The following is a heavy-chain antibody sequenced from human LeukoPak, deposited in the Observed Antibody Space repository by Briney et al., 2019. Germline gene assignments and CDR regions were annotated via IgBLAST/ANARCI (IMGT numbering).Heavy chain of an antibody. CDR1: GFTFSSYS. Sequence: GGSLRLSCAASGFTFSSYSMNWVRQAPGKGLEWVSYISSSSSTIYYADSAKGRFTISRDNAKNSLYLQMNSLRDEDTAVYYCAPLFLPVGPTTYYWGQGTLVTVSS. CDR3: APLFLPVGPTTYY. J-gene: IGHJ4*02. D-gene: IGHD1-26*01. CDR2: ISSSSSTI. V-gene: IGHV3-48*02.